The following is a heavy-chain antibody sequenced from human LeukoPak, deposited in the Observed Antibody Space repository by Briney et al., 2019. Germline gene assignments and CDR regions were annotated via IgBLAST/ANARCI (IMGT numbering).Heavy chain of an antibody. CDR2: IYYTGST. Sequence: NPSETLSLTCSVSGGSISPNYWSWIRQPPGKGLEWIGFIYYTGSTNYNPSLKSRVTISIDTSKSHFSLKLSSLTAADTAVYYCARLLDYDSSGYPDTFDIWGQGTMVTVS. CDR3: ARLLDYDSSGYPDTFDI. V-gene: IGHV4-59*01. CDR1: GGSISPNY. J-gene: IGHJ3*02. D-gene: IGHD3-22*01.